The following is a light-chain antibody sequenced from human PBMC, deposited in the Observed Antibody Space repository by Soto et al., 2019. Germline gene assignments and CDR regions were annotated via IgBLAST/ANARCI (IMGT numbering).Light chain of an antibody. CDR3: GTWDSRLSAVV. Sequence: QSVLTQPPSVSAAPGQKVTISCSGSSSNIGNNYVSWYQQLPGTAPKLLIYENNKRPSGIPDRFSGSKSGTSATLGITGLQTGDEADYYCGTWDSRLSAVVFGGGTKHTVL. J-gene: IGLJ2*01. V-gene: IGLV1-51*02. CDR1: SSNIGNNY. CDR2: ENN.